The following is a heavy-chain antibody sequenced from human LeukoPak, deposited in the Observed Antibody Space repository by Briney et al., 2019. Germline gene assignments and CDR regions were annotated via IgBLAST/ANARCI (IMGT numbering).Heavy chain of an antibody. Sequence: GGSLRLSCAASGFTFSSYAMSWVRQAPGKGLEWVSYISSSGSTIKYADSVKGRFTISRDNAKNSLYLRMSSLRAEDTAVYYCARDELSLLEVIDYWGQGTLVTVSS. V-gene: IGHV3-48*04. D-gene: IGHD3-16*02. CDR2: ISSSGSTI. CDR1: GFTFSSYA. J-gene: IGHJ4*02. CDR3: ARDELSLLEVIDY.